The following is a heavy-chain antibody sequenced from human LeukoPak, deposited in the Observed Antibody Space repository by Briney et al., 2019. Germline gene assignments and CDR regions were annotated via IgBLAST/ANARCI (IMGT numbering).Heavy chain of an antibody. CDR1: GGSFSGYY. J-gene: IGHJ4*02. CDR3: ARLFSHIAAAGRTRRGPFDY. Sequence: SETLSLTCAVYGGSFSGYYWSWIRQPPGKGLEWIGEINHSGSTNYNPSLKSRVTISVDTSKNQFSLKLSSVTAADTAVYYCARLFSHIAAAGRTRRGPFDYWGQGTLVTVSS. D-gene: IGHD6-13*01. CDR2: INHSGST. V-gene: IGHV4-34*01.